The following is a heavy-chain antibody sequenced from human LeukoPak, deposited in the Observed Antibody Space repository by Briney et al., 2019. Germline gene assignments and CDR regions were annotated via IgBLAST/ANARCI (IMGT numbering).Heavy chain of an antibody. Sequence: SRTLSLTCAISGDSVSSNSVAWNWIRQSPSRGLEWLGRTYYRSKWYTDYAPSVNGRITINPETSRSQVSLHLNSVTPDDTGGYYCARAWYTSTSTVYNGMAVWGQGTTVTVSS. CDR1: GDSVSSNSVA. CDR3: ARAWYTSTSTVYNGMAV. V-gene: IGHV6-1*01. CDR2: TYYRSKWYT. J-gene: IGHJ6*02. D-gene: IGHD6-13*01.